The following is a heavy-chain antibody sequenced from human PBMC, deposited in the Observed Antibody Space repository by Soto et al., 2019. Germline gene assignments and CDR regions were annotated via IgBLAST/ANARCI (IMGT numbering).Heavy chain of an antibody. V-gene: IGHV1-69*12. CDR2: IIPIFGTA. D-gene: IGHD6-19*01. Sequence: QVQLVQSGAEVKKPGSSVKVSCKASGGTFSSYAISWVRQAPGQGLEWMGGIIPIFGTANYAQKFQGRVTITADESTSTASMELSSLRSEDTAVYYCAREGTRGSGWYRPGGFDPWGQGTLVTVSS. CDR1: GGTFSSYA. CDR3: AREGTRGSGWYRPGGFDP. J-gene: IGHJ5*02.